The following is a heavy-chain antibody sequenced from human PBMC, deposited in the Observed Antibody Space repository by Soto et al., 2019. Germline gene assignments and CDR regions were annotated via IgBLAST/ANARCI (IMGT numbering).Heavy chain of an antibody. Sequence: VASVKVSCKASGYTFTSYDINWVRQATGQGLEWMGWMNPNSGNTGYAQKFQGRVTMTRNTSISTAYMELSSLRSEDTAVYYCARMVARVRGRDHHYYYYHGLDVWGQGTTVPVSS. CDR1: GYTFTSYD. D-gene: IGHD5-12*01. V-gene: IGHV1-8*01. J-gene: IGHJ6*02. CDR2: MNPNSGNT. CDR3: ARMVARVRGRDHHYYYYHGLDV.